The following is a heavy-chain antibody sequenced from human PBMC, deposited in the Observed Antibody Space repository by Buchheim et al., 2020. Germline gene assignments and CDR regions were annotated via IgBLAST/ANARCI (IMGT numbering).Heavy chain of an antibody. CDR1: GFTFSNYA. V-gene: IGHV3-23*01. J-gene: IGHJ4*02. D-gene: IGHD3/OR15-3a*01. Sequence: QLLESGGGLVQPGGSLRLSCAASGFTFSNYAMTWVRQTPGKGLEWVSGISGSGGSTYYADSVKGRFTISRDNSKNTLSLQMNSLRAEDTAVYYCAKGHKLLGTYYFDFWGQGTL. CDR3: AKGHKLLGTYYFDF. CDR2: ISGSGGST.